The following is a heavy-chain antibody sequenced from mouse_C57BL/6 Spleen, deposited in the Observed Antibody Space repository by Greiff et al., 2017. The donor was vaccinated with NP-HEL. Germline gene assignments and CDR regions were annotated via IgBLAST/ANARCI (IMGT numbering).Heavy chain of an antibody. CDR1: GFTFSSYT. Sequence: EVMLVESGGGLVKPGGSLKLSCAASGFTFSSYTMSWVRQTPEKRLEWVATISGGGGNTYYPESVKGRFTISRDNAKNTLYLQMSRLRSEDTAVYYWARHGATVAPFDYWGQGTTLTVSS. D-gene: IGHD1-1*01. J-gene: IGHJ2*01. CDR3: ARHGATVAPFDY. V-gene: IGHV5-9*01. CDR2: ISGGGGNT.